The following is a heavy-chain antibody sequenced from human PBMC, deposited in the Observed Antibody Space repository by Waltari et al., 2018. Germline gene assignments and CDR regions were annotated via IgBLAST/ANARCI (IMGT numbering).Heavy chain of an antibody. V-gene: IGHV3-7*01. D-gene: IGHD3-22*01. CDR3: ARMSSGPPFDY. Sequence: EVQLVESGGGLVQPGGSLRRSCAASGFTFSSYWMCWGRQAAGKGLEWVANIKQDGSEKYYVDSVKGRFTIARDNAKNALYLQMNILRAEDTAVYYCARMSSGPPFDYWGQGTLVTVSS. CDR1: GFTFSSYW. J-gene: IGHJ4*02. CDR2: IKQDGSEK.